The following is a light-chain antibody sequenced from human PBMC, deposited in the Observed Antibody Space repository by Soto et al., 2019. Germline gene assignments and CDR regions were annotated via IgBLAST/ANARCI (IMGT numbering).Light chain of an antibody. CDR3: QQLTNFLFT. CDR1: QSVSST. J-gene: IGKJ2*01. V-gene: IGKV3-15*01. Sequence: EIVMTQSPATLSVSPGERVTLSCRASQSVSSTLAWSQQKPGQAPRILIYGASTSATVISARFSGSGSGTEFTLNVTSLQYDDFAAYYCQQLTNFLFTFGQGTNLDIK. CDR2: GAS.